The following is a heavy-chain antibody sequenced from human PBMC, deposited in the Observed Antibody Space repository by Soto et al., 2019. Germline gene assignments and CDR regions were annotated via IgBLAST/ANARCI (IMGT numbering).Heavy chain of an antibody. CDR1: GFTFSTYA. Sequence: GGSLRLSCAASGFTFSTYAMSWVRQAPGKGLEWVSGISGSGNSTYYADSVKGRFTISRDNSKNTLHLQMNSLRAEDTAVYYCSKGGGSARAVEYFQQWGQATWLTLCS. D-gene: IGHD6-25*01. J-gene: IGHJ1*01. CDR3: SKGGGSARAVEYFQQ. V-gene: IGHV3-23*01. CDR2: ISGSGNST.